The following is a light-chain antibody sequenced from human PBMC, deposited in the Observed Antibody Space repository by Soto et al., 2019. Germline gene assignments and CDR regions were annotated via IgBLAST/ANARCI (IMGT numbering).Light chain of an antibody. CDR2: DVS. CDR3: SSYTSSSTLYV. CDR1: SSVVGGYNY. J-gene: IGLJ1*01. Sequence: QSVLTQPVSLSGSPGQSITISCTGTSSVVGGYNYVSWYQQHPGKAPKLMIYDVSNRPSGVSNRFSGPKSGNTASLTISGLQAEDEADYYCSSYTSSSTLYVFGTGTRSPS. V-gene: IGLV2-14*01.